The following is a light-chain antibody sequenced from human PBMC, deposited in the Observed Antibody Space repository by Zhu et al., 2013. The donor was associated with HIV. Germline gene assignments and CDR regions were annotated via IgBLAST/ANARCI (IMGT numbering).Light chain of an antibody. CDR2: GAS. J-gene: IGKJ4*01. CDR3: QQYGSSPLT. Sequence: ELVLTQSPGTLSVSPGESATLSCRTSQSVGSTFLAWYQQKPGQAPRLLIYGASTRAAGIPARFSGSGSVRDFTLTITGLEPEDFAVYYCQQYGSSPLTFGGGTTMEI. V-gene: IGKV3-20*01. CDR1: QSVGSTF.